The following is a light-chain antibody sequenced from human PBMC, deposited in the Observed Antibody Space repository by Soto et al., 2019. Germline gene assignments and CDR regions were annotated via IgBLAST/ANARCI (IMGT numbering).Light chain of an antibody. CDR2: AAS. CDR3: QQSYYTPLT. Sequence: DIQMTQSPSSLSASVGDRVTITCRASQSIGSYLNWYQQAPGRAPKFLISAASSLQSGVPSRFSGSGSGTDFSLTISSLRPEDFATYFCQQSYYTPLTFGGGTKVEIK. V-gene: IGKV1-39*01. CDR1: QSIGSY. J-gene: IGKJ4*01.